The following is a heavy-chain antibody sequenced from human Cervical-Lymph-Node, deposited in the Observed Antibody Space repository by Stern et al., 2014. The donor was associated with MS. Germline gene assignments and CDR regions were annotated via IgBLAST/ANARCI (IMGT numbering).Heavy chain of an antibody. CDR3: ARDPRVGTDETLYYYGLDV. Sequence: QVQLVESGGGVVQPGRSLRLSCAASGYVFSSYSLHWVRQAPGKGLEWVAVLSYDGKDKYHANFVKGRFTISRDNSKDTLYLQMDSLRPEDTAVYYCARDPRVGTDETLYYYGLDVWGQGTTVTVSS. D-gene: IGHD1-26*01. CDR2: LSYDGKDK. V-gene: IGHV3-30*04. CDR1: GYVFSSYS. J-gene: IGHJ6*02.